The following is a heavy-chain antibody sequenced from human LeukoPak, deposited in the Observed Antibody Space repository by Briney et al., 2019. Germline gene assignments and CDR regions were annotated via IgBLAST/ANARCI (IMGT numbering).Heavy chain of an antibody. V-gene: IGHV3-48*01. CDR3: ARTPYYDFWSGYYTGGDY. D-gene: IGHD3-3*01. J-gene: IGHJ4*02. CDR1: GFTFSSYS. CDR2: ISSSSSTI. Sequence: GGSLRLSCAASGFTFSSYSMNWVRQAPGKGLEWVSYISSSSSTIYYADSVKGRFTISRDSAKNSLYLQMNSLRAEDTAVYYCARTPYYDFWSGYYTGGDYWGQGTLVTVSS.